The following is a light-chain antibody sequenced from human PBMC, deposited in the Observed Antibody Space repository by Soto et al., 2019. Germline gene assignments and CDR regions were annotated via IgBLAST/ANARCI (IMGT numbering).Light chain of an antibody. CDR2: EVT. CDR3: ASYAGGNQV. Sequence: QSALTQPPSASGSPGQSVTISCTGTGSDVGGYNFVSWYQHHPGKAPKLMIYEVTRRPSGVPDRFSGSKSGNTASLTVSGLLAEDEADYCCASYAGGNQVFGTGTKLTVL. CDR1: GSDVGGYNF. V-gene: IGLV2-8*01. J-gene: IGLJ1*01.